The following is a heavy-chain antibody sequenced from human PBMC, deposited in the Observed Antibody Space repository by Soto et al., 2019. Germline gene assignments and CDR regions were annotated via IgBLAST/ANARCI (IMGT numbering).Heavy chain of an antibody. CDR1: GGSISSYY. J-gene: IGHJ6*03. D-gene: IGHD4-17*01. CDR2: IYYSGST. Sequence: SETLSLTCTVSGGSISSYYWSWIRQPPGKGLEWIGYIYYSGSTNYNPSLKSRVTISVDTSKNQFSLKLSSVTAADTAVYYCARWNTPGGDYVFHGEYYYYYYMDVWGKGTTVTVSS. CDR3: ARWNTPGGDYVFHGEYYYYYYMDV. V-gene: IGHV4-59*01.